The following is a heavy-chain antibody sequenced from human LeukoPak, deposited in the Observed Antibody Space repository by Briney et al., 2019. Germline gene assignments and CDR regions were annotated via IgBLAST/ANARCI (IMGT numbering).Heavy chain of an antibody. CDR3: ARARTGYPYYYYMDV. D-gene: IGHD6-13*01. CDR1: GGTFSSYA. V-gene: IGHV1-69*05. CDR2: IIPIFGTA. Sequence: SVKVSCXASGGTFSSYAISWVRQAPGQGVEWMGRIIPIFGTANCAQKFQARVTITTDESTSTAYMELSSLRSEDTAVYYCARARTGYPYYYYMDVWGKGTTVTVSS. J-gene: IGHJ6*03.